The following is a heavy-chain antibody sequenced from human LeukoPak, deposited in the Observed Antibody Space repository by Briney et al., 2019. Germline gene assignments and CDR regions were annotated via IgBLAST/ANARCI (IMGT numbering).Heavy chain of an antibody. CDR3: AGHFVPSGLRTDLPYNWFDP. J-gene: IGHJ5*02. Sequence: SETLSLTCTVSGGSISSYYWSWIRQPPGKGLEWIGYIYYSGSTNYNPSLKSRVTISVDTSKNQFSLKLSSVTAADTAVYYCAGHFVPSGLRTDLPYNWFDPWGQGTLVTVSS. V-gene: IGHV4-59*01. D-gene: IGHD3-10*01. CDR1: GGSISSYY. CDR2: IYYSGST.